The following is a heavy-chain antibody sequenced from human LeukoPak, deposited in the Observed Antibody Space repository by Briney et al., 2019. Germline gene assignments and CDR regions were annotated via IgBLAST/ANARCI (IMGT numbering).Heavy chain of an antibody. V-gene: IGHV3-30-3*01. CDR2: IFYDGNTV. Sequence: GGSLRLSCTASGSPFSGNAMHWVRQAPGKGLEWVGVIFYDGNTVHYADSVKGRFTISRDNSKNTLYLQMNNLGTDDTAVYYCAREEEWELPDYWGQGTLVIVSS. J-gene: IGHJ4*02. D-gene: IGHD1-26*01. CDR3: AREEEWELPDY. CDR1: GSPFSGNA.